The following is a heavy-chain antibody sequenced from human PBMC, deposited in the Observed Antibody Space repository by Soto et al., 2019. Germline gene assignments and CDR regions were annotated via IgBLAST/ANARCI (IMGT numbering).Heavy chain of an antibody. Sequence: QVQLVQSGAEVKKPGSSVKVSCKASGGTFSSYTISWVRQAPGQGLEWMGRIIPILGIANYAQKFQGRVTITADKSTRTAYMELSSLRSEDTAVYYCARGLGYCSSTSCPDYYYYYMDVWGKGTTVTVSS. V-gene: IGHV1-69*02. D-gene: IGHD2-2*01. J-gene: IGHJ6*03. CDR3: ARGLGYCSSTSCPDYYYYYMDV. CDR2: IIPILGIA. CDR1: GGTFSSYT.